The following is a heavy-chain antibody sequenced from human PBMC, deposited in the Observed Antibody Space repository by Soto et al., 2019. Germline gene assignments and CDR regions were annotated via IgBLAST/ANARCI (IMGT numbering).Heavy chain of an antibody. V-gene: IGHV3-11*01. J-gene: IGHJ6*02. CDR1: GFTFSDYY. CDR3: ARDSSTVTTYGMEV. Sequence: GGSLRLSCAASGFTFSDYYKCWIRQAPGKGLEWGAYNSSSGSTIYYADSVKGRFTISRNNAKNSLYLQMNSLRAEDAGVYYCARDSSTVTTYGMEVWGQGTTVTVSS. D-gene: IGHD4-4*01. CDR2: NSSSGSTI.